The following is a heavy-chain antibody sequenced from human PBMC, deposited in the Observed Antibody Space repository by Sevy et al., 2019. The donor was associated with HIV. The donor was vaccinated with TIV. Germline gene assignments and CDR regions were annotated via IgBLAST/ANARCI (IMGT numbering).Heavy chain of an antibody. V-gene: IGHV3-7*01. J-gene: IGHJ4*02. CDR3: ARVSGSYWRAFDY. CDR2: IKQDGSEK. CDR1: GFTFSSYW. D-gene: IGHD1-26*01. Sequence: GGSLRLSCAASGFTFSSYWMSWVRQAPGKGLEWVANIKQDGSEKYYVDSVKGRFAISRDNAKNSLYLQMNSLRAEDTAVYYCARVSGSYWRAFDYWGQGTLVTVSS.